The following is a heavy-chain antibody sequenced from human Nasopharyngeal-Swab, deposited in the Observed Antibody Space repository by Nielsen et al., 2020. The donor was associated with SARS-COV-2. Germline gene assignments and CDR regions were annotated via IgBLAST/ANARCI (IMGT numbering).Heavy chain of an antibody. CDR3: ARGASIAVAGILLPDYYYYMDV. V-gene: IGHV4-34*01. J-gene: IGHJ6*03. CDR2: INQSGST. CDR1: GGSFSGYY. Sequence: SETLSLTCAVYGGSFSGYYWIWFRQLPGMWLEWIGAINQSGSTNYNPSLKSRVTISVDTSKNQFSLKLSSVTAADTAVYYCARGASIAVAGILLPDYYYYMDVWGKGTTVTVSS. D-gene: IGHD6-19*01.